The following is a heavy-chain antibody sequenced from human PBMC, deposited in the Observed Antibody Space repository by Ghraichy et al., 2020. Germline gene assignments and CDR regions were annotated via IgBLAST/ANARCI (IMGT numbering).Heavy chain of an antibody. CDR1: GGSISSYY. CDR3: ASVDSSGYKNWFDP. D-gene: IGHD3-22*01. Sequence: SETLSLTCTVSGGSISSYYWSWIRQPPGKGLEWIGYIYYSGSTNYNPSLKSRVTISVDTSKNQFSLKLSSVTAADTAVYYCASVDSSGYKNWFDPWGQGTLVTVSS. CDR2: IYYSGST. J-gene: IGHJ5*02. V-gene: IGHV4-59*01.